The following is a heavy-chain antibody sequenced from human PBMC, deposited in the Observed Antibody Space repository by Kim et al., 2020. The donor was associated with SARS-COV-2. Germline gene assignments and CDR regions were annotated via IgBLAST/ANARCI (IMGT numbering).Heavy chain of an antibody. CDR2: IINGETNI. Sequence: GGSLRLSCAASGFTFSGYWMHWVRQAPGQGLVWVSRIINGETNIMYADSVEGRFSISRDNAKNTRYLQMTSLRAEDTAVYFCARARPGYFDYWGQGTLVAVFS. J-gene: IGHJ4*02. V-gene: IGHV3-74*03. CDR1: GFTFSGYW. CDR3: ARARPGYFDY.